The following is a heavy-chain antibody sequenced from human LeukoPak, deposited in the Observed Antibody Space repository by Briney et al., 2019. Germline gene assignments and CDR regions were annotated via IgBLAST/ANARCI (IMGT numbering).Heavy chain of an antibody. J-gene: IGHJ5*02. D-gene: IGHD3-3*01. V-gene: IGHV3-21*01. CDR2: ISSSSYI. CDR1: GFTFSSYS. Sequence: GGSLRLSCAASGFTFSSYSMNWVRQAPGKGLEWVSSISSSSYIYYADSVKGRFTISRDNAKNSLYLQMNSLRAEDTAVYYCARGAIFGVVISDPWGQGTLVTVSS. CDR3: ARGAIFGVVISDP.